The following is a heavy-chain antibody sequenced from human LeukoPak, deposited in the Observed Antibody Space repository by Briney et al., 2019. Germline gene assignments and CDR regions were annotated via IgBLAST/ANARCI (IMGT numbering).Heavy chain of an antibody. D-gene: IGHD3-10*01. J-gene: IGHJ5*02. CDR2: IGAGGTFT. CDR1: GFTFSSYA. V-gene: IGHV3-23*01. Sequence: PGGSLRLSCTASGFTFSSYAMNWVRQASGKGLEWVSGIGAGGTFTYYADSVKGRFTISRDNSRNTLYLQMNSLRAEDTAVYYCASGQYYYGSGSYIDWFDPWGQGTLVTVSS. CDR3: ASGQYYYGSGSYIDWFDP.